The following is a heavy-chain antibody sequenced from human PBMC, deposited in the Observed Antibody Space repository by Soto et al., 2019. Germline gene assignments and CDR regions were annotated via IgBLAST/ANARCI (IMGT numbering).Heavy chain of an antibody. V-gene: IGHV5-10-1*01. CDR1: GYSFTTYW. D-gene: IGHD3-22*01. CDR3: ARLARSQLSSGYHSFEY. Sequence: GGSLKISCQASGYSFTTYWISWVRQMPGKGQECMGRIDPTDSYTDYGPSFDGHVTMSVDRSINTAYLECSSLKASAPAMSFCARLARSQLSSGYHSFEYWGLGSLGTV. J-gene: IGHJ4*02. CDR2: IDPTDSYT.